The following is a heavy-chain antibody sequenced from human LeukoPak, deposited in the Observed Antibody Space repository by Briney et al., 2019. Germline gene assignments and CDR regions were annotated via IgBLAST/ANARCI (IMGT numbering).Heavy chain of an antibody. CDR1: GGSISSGSYY. J-gene: IGHJ3*02. V-gene: IGHV4-61*02. CDR3: ARGLPAVSGLYAFDI. Sequence: SETLSLTCTVSGGSISSGSYYWSWIRQPAGKGLEWIGRIYTSGSTNYNPSLKSRVTISVDTSKNQFSLKLSSVTAADTAVYYCARGLPAVSGLYAFDIWGQGTMVTVSS. CDR2: IYTSGST. D-gene: IGHD2-2*01.